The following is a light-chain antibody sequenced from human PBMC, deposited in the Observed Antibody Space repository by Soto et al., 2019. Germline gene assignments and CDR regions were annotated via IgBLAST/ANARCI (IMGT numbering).Light chain of an antibody. CDR1: SSDIGVKNF. CDR3: CSYAESNIFLL. J-gene: IGLJ2*01. V-gene: IGLV2-11*01. CDR2: DVS. Sequence: QSALTQPRSVSGSPGQSVTISCTGISSDIGVKNFVSWYQHHPGKAPKLIIYDVSERSSGVPGRFSGSKSGNTASLTISGLQSEDEADYYCCSYAESNIFLLFAGGTKVTVL.